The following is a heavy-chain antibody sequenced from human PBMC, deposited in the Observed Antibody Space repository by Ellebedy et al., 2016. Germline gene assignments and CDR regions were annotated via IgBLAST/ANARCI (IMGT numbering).Heavy chain of an antibody. CDR3: AREGRGGSYFDY. J-gene: IGHJ4*02. CDR1: GGSISSYY. CDR2: IYTSGST. Sequence: GSLRLXCTVSGGSISSYYWSWIRQPAGKGLEWIGRIYTSGSTNYNPSLKSRVTMSVDTSKNQFSLKLSSVTAADTAVYYCAREGRGGSYFDYWGQGTLVTVSS. V-gene: IGHV4-4*07. D-gene: IGHD1-26*01.